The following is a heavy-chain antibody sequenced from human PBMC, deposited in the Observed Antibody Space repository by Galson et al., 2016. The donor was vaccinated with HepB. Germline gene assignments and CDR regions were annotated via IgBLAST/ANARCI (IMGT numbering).Heavy chain of an antibody. CDR1: GGTFYNYA. Sequence: SVKVSCKASGGTFYNYAFTWVRQAPGQGLEWMGDVTPVFNTPNYAQNFQGRITITADESTSTAYIEVSNLRSEDTAVYYCARRNCDVVCYFDYWGQGTLVTVSS. CDR3: ARRNCDVVCYFDY. CDR2: VTPVFNTP. V-gene: IGHV1-69*13. D-gene: IGHD2-21*01. J-gene: IGHJ4*02.